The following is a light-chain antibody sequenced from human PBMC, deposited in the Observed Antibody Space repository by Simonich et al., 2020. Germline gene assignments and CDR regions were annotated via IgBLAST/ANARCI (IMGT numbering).Light chain of an antibody. J-gene: IGKJ5*01. V-gene: IGKV4-1*01. Sequence: DIVMTQSPDSLAVSLGERATINCKSSQSVLYSSNNKNYLAWYQQKPGQPPKLLIYWASTRDSGVPDRFGGSGSGTDFTLTISILQAEDVAVYYCQQYYSTPITFGQGTRLEIK. CDR2: WAS. CDR3: QQYYSTPIT. CDR1: QSVLYSSNNKNY.